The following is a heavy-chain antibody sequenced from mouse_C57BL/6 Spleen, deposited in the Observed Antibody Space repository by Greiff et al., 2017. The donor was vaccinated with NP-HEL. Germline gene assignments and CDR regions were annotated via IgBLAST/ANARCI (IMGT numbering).Heavy chain of an antibody. CDR3: ARGVYYVISLYYFDY. Sequence: QVQLQQPGAELVKPGASVKMSCKASGYTFTSYWITWVKQRPGQGLEWIGDIYPGSGSTNYNEKFKSKATLTVDTSSSTAYMQLSSLTSEDSAVYYCARGVYYVISLYYFDYWGQGTTLTVSS. CDR1: GYTFTSYW. CDR2: IYPGSGST. V-gene: IGHV1-55*01. J-gene: IGHJ2*01. D-gene: IGHD1-1*01.